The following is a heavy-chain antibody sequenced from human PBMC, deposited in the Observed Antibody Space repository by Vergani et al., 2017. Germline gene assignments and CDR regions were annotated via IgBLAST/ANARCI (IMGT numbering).Heavy chain of an antibody. Sequence: QVQLVQSGAEVKKPGSSVKVSCKASGGTFSSYTISWVRQAPGQGLEWMGRIIPILGIANYAQKFQGRVTITADKSTSTAYMALSSLRSEDTAVYYCASGYYDSSATDAFDIWGQGTMVTVSS. V-gene: IGHV1-69*02. J-gene: IGHJ3*02. CDR3: ASGYYDSSATDAFDI. CDR2: IIPILGIA. CDR1: GGTFSSYT. D-gene: IGHD3-22*01.